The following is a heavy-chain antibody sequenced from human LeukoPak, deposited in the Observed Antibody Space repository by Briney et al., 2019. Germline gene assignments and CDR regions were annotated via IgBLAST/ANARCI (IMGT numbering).Heavy chain of an antibody. J-gene: IGHJ4*02. CDR1: GYTFTSYD. CDR3: ARGPRWLLLQPDY. V-gene: IGHV1-8*01. CDR2: MDPNSGNT. Sequence: GASVKVSCKASGYTFTSYDINWVRQATGQGLEWMGWMDPNSGNTGYAQKFQGRVTMTRNTSISTAYMELSSLRYEDTAVYYCARGPRWLLLQPDYWGQGTLVTVSS. D-gene: IGHD3-22*01.